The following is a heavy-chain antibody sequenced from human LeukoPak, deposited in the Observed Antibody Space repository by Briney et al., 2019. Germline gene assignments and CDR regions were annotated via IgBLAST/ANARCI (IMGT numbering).Heavy chain of an antibody. V-gene: IGHV1-18*01. CDR3: ARVPNYYDSSGYYLPGDY. CDR1: GYTFTSYG. CDR2: ISAYNGNT. D-gene: IGHD3-22*01. Sequence: AASVKVSCKASGYTFTSYGISWVRQAPGQGLEWMGWISAYNGNTNYAQKLQGRDTMTTDTSTSTAYMELRSLRSDDTAVYYCARVPNYYDSSGYYLPGDYWGQGTLVTVSS. J-gene: IGHJ4*02.